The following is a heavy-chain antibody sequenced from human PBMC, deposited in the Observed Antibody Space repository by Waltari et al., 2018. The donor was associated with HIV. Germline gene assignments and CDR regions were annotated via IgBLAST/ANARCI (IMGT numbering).Heavy chain of an antibody. D-gene: IGHD6-6*01. V-gene: IGHV4-59*01. CDR3: ARVSIAARLGYYYGMDV. J-gene: IGHJ6*02. CDR2: IYYSGST. CDR1: GGSISSYY. Sequence: QVQLQESGPGLVKPSETLSLTCTVSGGSISSYYWSWIRQPPGKGLEWIGYIYYSGSTNYNPSLKSRVTISVDTSKNQFSLKLSSVTAADTAVYYCARVSIAARLGYYYGMDVWGQGPRSPSP.